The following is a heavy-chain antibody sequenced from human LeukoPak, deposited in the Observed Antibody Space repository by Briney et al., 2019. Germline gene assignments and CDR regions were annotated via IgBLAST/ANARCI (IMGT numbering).Heavy chain of an antibody. J-gene: IGHJ4*02. CDR1: GFTFSSYS. Sequence: GGSLSLSCSASGFTFSSYSMTWVRQAPGKGLEWVSAISGSGGSTYYADSVKGRFTISRDNSKNTLYLQMNSLRAEDTAVYYCARGVAGTSDGVDYWGQGTLVTVSS. CDR2: ISGSGGST. CDR3: ARGVAGTSDGVDY. V-gene: IGHV3-23*01. D-gene: IGHD6-19*01.